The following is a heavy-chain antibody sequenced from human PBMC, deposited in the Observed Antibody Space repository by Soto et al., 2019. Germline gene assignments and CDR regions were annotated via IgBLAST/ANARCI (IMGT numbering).Heavy chain of an antibody. CDR3: ARVDNYYDSSGYPY. J-gene: IGHJ4*02. D-gene: IGHD3-22*01. Sequence: TLSLTCTVSGGSISSGGYYWSWIRQHPGKGLEWIGYIYYSGSTYYNPSLKSRVTISVDTSKNQFSLKLSSVTAADTAVYYCARVDNYYDSSGYPYWGQGTLVTVSS. CDR2: IYYSGST. V-gene: IGHV4-31*03. CDR1: GGSISSGGYY.